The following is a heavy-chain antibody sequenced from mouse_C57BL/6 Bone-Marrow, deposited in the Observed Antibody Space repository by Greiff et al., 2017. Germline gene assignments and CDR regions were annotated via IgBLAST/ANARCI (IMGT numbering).Heavy chain of an antibody. CDR2: INPSNGGT. D-gene: IGHD1-1*01. Sequence: QVQLQQPGTELVKPGASVKLSCKASGYTFTSYWMHWVKQRPGLGLEWIGNINPSNGGTNYNEKFKSKATLTVDKSSSTAYMQLSSLTSEDSAVYYCARGDYSRGYFDVWGTGTTVTVSS. V-gene: IGHV1-53*01. J-gene: IGHJ1*03. CDR3: ARGDYSRGYFDV. CDR1: GYTFTSYW.